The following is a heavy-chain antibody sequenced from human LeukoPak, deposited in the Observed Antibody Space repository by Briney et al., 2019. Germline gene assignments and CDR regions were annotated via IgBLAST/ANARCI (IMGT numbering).Heavy chain of an antibody. D-gene: IGHD5-24*01. CDR1: GFTFSDHY. J-gene: IGHJ4*02. CDR2: TRNKAYSYTT. V-gene: IGHV3-72*01. CDR3: ARDAVEMGPLDY. Sequence: GGSPRLSCAASGFTFSDHYMDWVRQAPGKGLEWVGRTRNKAYSYTTEYAASVKGRFTISRDDSKNSLYLQMNSLKTEDTAVYYCARDAVEMGPLDYWGQGTLVTVSS.